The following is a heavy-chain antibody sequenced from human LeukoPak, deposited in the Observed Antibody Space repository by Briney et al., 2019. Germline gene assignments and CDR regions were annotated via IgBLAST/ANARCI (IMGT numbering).Heavy chain of an antibody. CDR2: INPNSGGT. CDR1: GYTFTGYY. J-gene: IGHJ4*02. Sequence: ASVKVSCKASGYTFTGYYMHWVRQAPGQGLEWMGRINPNSGGTNYAQKFQGRVTMTRDTSISTAYMELSRLRSEDTAVYYCASVWDYGSPQFDYWGQGTLVTVSS. V-gene: IGHV1-2*06. D-gene: IGHD4-17*01. CDR3: ASVWDYGSPQFDY.